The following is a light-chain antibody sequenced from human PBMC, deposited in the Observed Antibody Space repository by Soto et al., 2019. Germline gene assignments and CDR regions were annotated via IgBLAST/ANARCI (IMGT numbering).Light chain of an antibody. CDR3: QKYNNWPLT. Sequence: EIVMTQSPAILSVSPGERATLSCRASPSVSSNLAWYQQKPGQAPRLLIYGASTRATGISARFSGSGSGTEFTLTILSLQSEDFAVYYCQKYNNWPLTFGGGTKVEIK. V-gene: IGKV3-15*01. CDR2: GAS. CDR1: PSVSSN. J-gene: IGKJ4*01.